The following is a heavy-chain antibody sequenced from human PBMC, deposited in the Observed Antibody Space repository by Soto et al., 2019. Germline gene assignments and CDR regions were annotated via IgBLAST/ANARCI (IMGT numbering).Heavy chain of an antibody. V-gene: IGHV2-5*02. CDR1: GFSLSTSGVG. D-gene: IGHD2-2*02. CDR3: AHRPYPQYPVSS. J-gene: IGHJ5*02. CDR2: IYWDDDK. Sequence: QITLKESGPTLVKPTQTLTLTCTFSGFSLSTSGVGVGWIRQPPGKALEWLALIYWDDDKRYSPSLKSRLTIXQXXSKNQVVLTMTHMDPVDTATYYCAHRPYPQYPVSSWGQGTLVTVSS.